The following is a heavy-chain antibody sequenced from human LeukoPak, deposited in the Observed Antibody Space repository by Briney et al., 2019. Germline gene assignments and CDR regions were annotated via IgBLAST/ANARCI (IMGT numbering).Heavy chain of an antibody. Sequence: PGGSLRLSCAASGCTFSSYGMHWVRQAPGKGLEWVGVIWYDGSRRYYADSVKGRFTISRDNSKNTLYLQMNSLRAEDTAVYYCARDDDILTGPPGGYWGQGTLVTVSS. J-gene: IGHJ4*02. CDR2: IWYDGSRR. V-gene: IGHV3-33*01. D-gene: IGHD3-9*01. CDR3: ARDDDILTGPPGGY. CDR1: GCTFSSYG.